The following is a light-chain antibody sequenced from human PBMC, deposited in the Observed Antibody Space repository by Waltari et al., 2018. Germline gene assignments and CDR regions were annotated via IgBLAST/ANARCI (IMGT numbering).Light chain of an antibody. V-gene: IGLV2-14*03. CDR3: TSYTNSITLRYV. Sequence: QSALTQPASVSGFPGQSITTPCTATRSDVGAYNYVSWYRQDPGKAPKLMIYDVSNRPSGVSNRFSGSKSGNTASLTISGLQAEDEADYYCTSYTNSITLRYVFRTGTKVTVL. J-gene: IGLJ1*01. CDR2: DVS. CDR1: RSDVGAYNY.